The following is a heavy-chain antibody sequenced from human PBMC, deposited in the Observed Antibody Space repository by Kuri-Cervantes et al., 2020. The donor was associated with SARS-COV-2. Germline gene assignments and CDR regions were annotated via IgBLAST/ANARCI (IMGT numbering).Heavy chain of an antibody. V-gene: IGHV3-23*01. D-gene: IGHD3-22*01. Sequence: GGSLRLSCAASGFIFSSYGMNWVRQAPGKGLEWVSTISESGGVTYYADSVMGRFTILRDNSKNTLYLQMNSLRADDTAVYYCVKESSGRAPLMDVWGQGTTVTVSS. CDR1: GFIFSSYG. J-gene: IGHJ6*02. CDR3: VKESSGRAPLMDV. CDR2: ISESGGVT.